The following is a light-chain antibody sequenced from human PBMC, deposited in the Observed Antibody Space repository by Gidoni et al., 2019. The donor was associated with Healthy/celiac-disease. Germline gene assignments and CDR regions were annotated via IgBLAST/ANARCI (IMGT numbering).Light chain of an antibody. Sequence: DIQMTQSPSTLSASVGDRVTITCRASQSISSWLAWYQQKPGKAPKLLIYKASSLESWVPSRFSGSGSGTEFTLTISSLQPDDFATYYCQQYNSYHTFGQGTKLEIK. V-gene: IGKV1-5*03. CDR1: QSISSW. CDR3: QQYNSYHT. J-gene: IGKJ2*01. CDR2: KAS.